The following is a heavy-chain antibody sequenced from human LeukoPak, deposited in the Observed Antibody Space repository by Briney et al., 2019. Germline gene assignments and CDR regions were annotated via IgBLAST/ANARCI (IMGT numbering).Heavy chain of an antibody. D-gene: IGHD4-11*01. CDR3: AREAYSNCRDNWFDP. J-gene: IGHJ5*02. CDR1: GGTFSSYA. V-gene: IGHV1-69*04. Sequence: ASVKVSCTASGGTFSSYAISWVRQAPGQGLEWMGRIIPIFGIANYAQKFQGRVTITADKSTSTAYMELSSLRSEDTAVYYCAREAYSNCRDNWFDPWGQGTLVTVSS. CDR2: IIPIFGIA.